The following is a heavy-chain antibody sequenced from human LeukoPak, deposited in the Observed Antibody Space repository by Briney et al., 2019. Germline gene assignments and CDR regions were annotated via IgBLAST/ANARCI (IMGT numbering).Heavy chain of an antibody. CDR3: ARWPTMGGR. CDR1: GFPVSDNY. J-gene: IGHJ4*02. Sequence: GGSLRLSCAASGFPVSDNYMTWVRQAPGKGLEWVSVNNGGTTKYADSVKGRFIISRDNSRNMLYLQTNSLRVEDTAVYYCARWPTMGGRWGQGTLVTVSS. CDR2: NNGGTT. V-gene: IGHV3-66*01. D-gene: IGHD3-16*01.